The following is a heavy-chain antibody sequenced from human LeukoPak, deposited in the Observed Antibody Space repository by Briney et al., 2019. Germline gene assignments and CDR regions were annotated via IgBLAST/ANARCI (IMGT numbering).Heavy chain of an antibody. CDR2: SRNKANSYTT. Sequence: GGSLRLSCAACGFTFSYHFMDWGRQAPGKGLEWVGRSRNKANSYTTEYAAPVKGRFTISRDDSKDSLYLQMTSLKTEDTAVYYTTRDRDYYYPYVWGKGTTVTVS. CDR3: TRDRDYYYPYV. J-gene: IGHJ6*03. CDR1: GFTFSYHF. V-gene: IGHV3-72*01.